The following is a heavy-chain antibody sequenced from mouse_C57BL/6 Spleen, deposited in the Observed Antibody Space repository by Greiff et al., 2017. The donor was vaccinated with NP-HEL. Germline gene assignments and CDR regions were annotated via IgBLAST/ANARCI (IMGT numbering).Heavy chain of an antibody. V-gene: IGHV1-82*01. Sequence: QLQQSGPELVKPGASVKISCKASGYAFRSSWMNWVKQRPGKGLEWIGRIYPGDGDTNYNGKFKGKATLTADKSSSTAYMQLSSLTSEDSAVYFCARGSITTVPFDYWGQGTTLTVSS. CDR1: GYAFRSSW. D-gene: IGHD1-1*01. CDR3: ARGSITTVPFDY. CDR2: IYPGDGDT. J-gene: IGHJ2*01.